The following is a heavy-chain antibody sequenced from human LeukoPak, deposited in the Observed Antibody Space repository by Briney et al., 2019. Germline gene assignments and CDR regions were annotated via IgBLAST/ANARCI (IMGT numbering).Heavy chain of an antibody. CDR2: IKADGSEK. CDR3: LEAPSSIGPVLVDY. CDR1: GFTFSAYW. J-gene: IGHJ4*02. D-gene: IGHD2/OR15-2a*01. Sequence: GGSLRLSCAASGFTFSAYWMSWVRQAPGKGLEWVANIKADGSEKYYVDSVKGRFTISRDNAKNSLFLQMNSLRAEDTAVYYCLEAPSSIGPVLVDYWGQGTLVTVSS. V-gene: IGHV3-7*05.